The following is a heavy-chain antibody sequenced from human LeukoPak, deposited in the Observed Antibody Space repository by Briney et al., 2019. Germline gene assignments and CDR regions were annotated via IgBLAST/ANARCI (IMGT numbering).Heavy chain of an antibody. J-gene: IGHJ4*02. Sequence: GGSLRLSCAASGFTFSSFGMHWVRQAPGKGLEWVSSISSSSSYIHYADSVKGRFTISRDNAKNSLYPQMNSLRAEDTAVYYCAREEYYDYVWGSPGYWGQGTLVTVSS. V-gene: IGHV3-21*01. CDR3: AREEYYDYVWGSPGY. CDR2: ISSSSSYI. D-gene: IGHD3-16*01. CDR1: GFTFSSFG.